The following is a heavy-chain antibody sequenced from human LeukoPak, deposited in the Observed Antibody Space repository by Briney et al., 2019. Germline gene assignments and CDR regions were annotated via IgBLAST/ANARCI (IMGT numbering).Heavy chain of an antibody. CDR1: GFIFGCFG. CDR2: ISGSGSDV. J-gene: IGHJ3*02. D-gene: IGHD1-26*01. Sequence: GGSLRLSCAASGFIFGCFGLSWVRQAPGKGLEWVSSISGSGSDVNYPDSVKGRFTISRDNSKNTLFLQMNSLRAEDTAIYYCAKELSAYSGSFGRTFDIWGLGTMVTVFS. V-gene: IGHV3-23*01. CDR3: AKELSAYSGSFGRTFDI.